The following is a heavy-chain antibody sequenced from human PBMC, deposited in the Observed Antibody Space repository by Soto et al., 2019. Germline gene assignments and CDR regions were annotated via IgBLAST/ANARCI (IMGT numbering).Heavy chain of an antibody. J-gene: IGHJ6*02. V-gene: IGHV5-10-1*01. CDR2: IDPSDSYT. Sequence: PGESLKISCKGSGYSFTSYWISWVRQMPGKGLEWMGKIDPSDSYTNYSPSFQGHVTISADKSISTAYLQWSSLKASDTAMYYCARRAADYKLIYEGGMDVWGQGTTVTVSS. CDR1: GYSFTSYW. CDR3: ARRAADYKLIYEGGMDV. D-gene: IGHD6-13*01.